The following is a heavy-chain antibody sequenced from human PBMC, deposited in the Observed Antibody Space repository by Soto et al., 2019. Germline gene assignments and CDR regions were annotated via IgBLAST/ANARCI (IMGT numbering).Heavy chain of an antibody. V-gene: IGHV1-18*01. CDR3: ARDVQRYCSGGSCSQDFGY. Sequence: QVQLVQSGAEVKKPGASVKVSCKASGYTFTSYGISWVRQAPGQGLEWMGWISAYNGNTNYAQKLQGRVTMTTDTSTSTAYMELRSLRSDDTAVYYCARDVQRYCSGGSCSQDFGYWGQGTLVTVSS. CDR2: ISAYNGNT. J-gene: IGHJ4*02. D-gene: IGHD2-15*01. CDR1: GYTFTSYG.